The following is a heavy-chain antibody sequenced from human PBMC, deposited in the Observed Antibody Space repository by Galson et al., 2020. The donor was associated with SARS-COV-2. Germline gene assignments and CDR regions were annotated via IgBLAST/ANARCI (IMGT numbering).Heavy chain of an antibody. CDR1: GGSISSSSYY. D-gene: IGHD3-9*01. V-gene: IGHV4-39*01. CDR2: IYYSESN. J-gene: IGHJ4*02. CDR3: ARQILTGYYVFYYLDY. Sequence: SETLSLTCTVSGGSISSSSYYWGWIRQPPGEELEWIGSIYYSESNYYNPSLTRRVTMSVDTSKNQFSLKLSSVTAADTAVYYCARQILTGYYVFYYLDYWGQGTLVTVSS.